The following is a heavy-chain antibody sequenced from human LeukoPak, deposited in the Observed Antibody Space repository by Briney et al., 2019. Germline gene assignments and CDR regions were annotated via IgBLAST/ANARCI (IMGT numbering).Heavy chain of an antibody. Sequence: ASVKVSCKASGYTFTSYGISWVRQAPGQGLEWMGWISAYNGNTSYAQKRQGRVTMTTDTSTSTAYMELRSLRSDDTAVNYCARDLPYCTNGVCYIDRYYYYGMDVWGQGTTVTVSS. D-gene: IGHD2-8*01. V-gene: IGHV1-18*01. CDR1: GYTFTSYG. J-gene: IGHJ6*02. CDR3: ARDLPYCTNGVCYIDRYYYYGMDV. CDR2: ISAYNGNT.